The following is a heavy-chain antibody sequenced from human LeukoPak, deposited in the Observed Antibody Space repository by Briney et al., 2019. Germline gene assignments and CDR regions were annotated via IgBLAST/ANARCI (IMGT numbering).Heavy chain of an antibody. D-gene: IGHD3-9*01. CDR1: GYTFTGYY. V-gene: IGHV1-2*02. CDR3: ARVRGPGEQNDLRYFDWDLSY. CDR2: INPNSGGT. J-gene: IGHJ4*02. Sequence: ASVKVSCKASGYTFTGYYMHWVRQAPGQGLEWMGWINPNSGGTNYAQKFQGRVTMTRDTSISTAYMELSRLKSDDTAVYYCARVRGPGEQNDLRYFDWDLSYWGQGTLVTVSS.